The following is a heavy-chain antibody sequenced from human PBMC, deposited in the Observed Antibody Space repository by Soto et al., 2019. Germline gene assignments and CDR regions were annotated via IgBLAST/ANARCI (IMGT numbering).Heavy chain of an antibody. CDR3: ARDTDDSSGYYPSPGWFDP. V-gene: IGHV1-18*01. D-gene: IGHD3-22*01. J-gene: IGHJ5*02. Sequence: SVNVSWDASGYTFTSYGMSWGRQAPGQGHEWMGWISAYNGNTNDAQKLQGRVTMTTDTSTSTAYMELRSLRSDDTAVYYCARDTDDSSGYYPSPGWFDPWGQGTLVTVSS. CDR1: GYTFTSYG. CDR2: ISAYNGNT.